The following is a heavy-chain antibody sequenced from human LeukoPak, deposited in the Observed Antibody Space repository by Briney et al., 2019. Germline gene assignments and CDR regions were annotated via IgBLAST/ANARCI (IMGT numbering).Heavy chain of an antibody. CDR2: INHSGST. CDR1: GGSFSGYY. Sequence: SETLSLTCAVYGGSFSGYYWSWIRQPPGKGLEWIGEINHSGSTNYNPSLKSRVTISVDTSKNQFSLKLSSVTAADTAMYYCARRVGRWFGERAYYYNYMDVWGKGTTGTISS. CDR3: ARRVGRWFGERAYYYNYMDV. D-gene: IGHD3-10*01. V-gene: IGHV4-34*01. J-gene: IGHJ6*03.